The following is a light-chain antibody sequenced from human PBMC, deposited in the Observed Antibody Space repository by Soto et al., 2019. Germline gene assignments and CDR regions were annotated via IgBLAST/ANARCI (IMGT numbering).Light chain of an antibody. J-gene: IGKJ1*01. CDR3: QQYGSSPRT. CDR2: DAS. Sequence: EIVLTQSPGPLSLSPGERATLSCRASQSVSSSYLAWYQQKPGQAPRLLIYDASSRATGIPDRFSGSGSGTDFTLTISRLEPEDFAVYYCQQYGSSPRTFGQGTKVE. CDR1: QSVSSSY. V-gene: IGKV3-20*01.